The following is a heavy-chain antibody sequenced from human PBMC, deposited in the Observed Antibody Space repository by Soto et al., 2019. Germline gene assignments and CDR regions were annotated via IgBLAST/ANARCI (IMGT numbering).Heavy chain of an antibody. Sequence: QVQLVQSGAEVKKPGASVKVSCKVSGYTLTELSMHWVRQAPGKGLEWMGGFDPEDGETIYAQKFQGRVTMTADTSTDTAYMELSSLRSEDTAVYYCATDKEGEDYYCSGSYWFDPWGQGTLVTVSS. V-gene: IGHV1-24*01. CDR3: ATDKEGEDYYCSGSYWFDP. J-gene: IGHJ5*02. CDR2: FDPEDGET. D-gene: IGHD3-10*01. CDR1: GYTLTELS.